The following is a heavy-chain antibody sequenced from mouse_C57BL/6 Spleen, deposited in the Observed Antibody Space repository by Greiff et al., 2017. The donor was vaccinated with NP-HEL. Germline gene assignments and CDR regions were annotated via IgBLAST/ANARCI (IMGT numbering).Heavy chain of an antibody. D-gene: IGHD1-3*01. J-gene: IGHJ2*01. V-gene: IGHV3-6*01. CDR2: ISYDGSN. CDR1: GYSITSGYY. CDR3: ARGRYTDY. Sequence: EVQLKESGPGLVKPSQSLSLTCSVTGYSITSGYYWNWIRQFPGNKLEWMGYISYDGSNNYNPSLKNRISITRDTSKNQFFLKLNSVTTEDTATYYCARGRYTDYWGQGTTLTVSS.